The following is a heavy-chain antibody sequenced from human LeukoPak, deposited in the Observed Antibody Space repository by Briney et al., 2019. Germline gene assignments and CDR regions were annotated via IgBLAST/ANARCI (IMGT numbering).Heavy chain of an antibody. CDR3: ARQPTYYYGSSGYYP. V-gene: IGHV3-66*04. Sequence: GGSLRLSCAASGFTVSSNYMSWVRQAPGKGLEWVSVIYSGGSTYYADSVKGRFTISRDNSKNMLYLQMNSLRAEDTAVYYCARQPTYYYGSSGYYPWGQGTLVTVSS. J-gene: IGHJ5*02. D-gene: IGHD3-22*01. CDR2: IYSGGST. CDR1: GFTVSSNY.